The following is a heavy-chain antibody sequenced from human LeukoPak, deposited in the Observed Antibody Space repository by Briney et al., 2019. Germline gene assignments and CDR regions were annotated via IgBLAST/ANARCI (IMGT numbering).Heavy chain of an antibody. J-gene: IGHJ4*02. Sequence: PSETLSLTCTVSGGSFISSYWSWIRQPPGKGLEWIGYIYHDGSTKYNPALKSRVTITVDTSKSQFSLKLSSVTAADTAVYYCARDKRKSSSWYSTFDYWGQGTLVTVSS. D-gene: IGHD6-13*01. CDR3: ARDKRKSSSWYSTFDY. CDR1: GGSFISSY. CDR2: IYHDGST. V-gene: IGHV4-59*01.